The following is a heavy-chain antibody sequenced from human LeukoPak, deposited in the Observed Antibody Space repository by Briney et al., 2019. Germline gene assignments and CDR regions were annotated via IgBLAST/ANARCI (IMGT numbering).Heavy chain of an antibody. CDR3: ARELARSGSYYSDY. V-gene: IGHV1-2*06. Sequence: ASVKVSCKASGYTFNGYYMHWVRQAPGQGLEWMGRINPNSGGTNYAQKFQGRVTMTRDTSISTAYMELSRLRSDDTAVYYCARELARSGSYYSDYWGQGTLVTVSS. CDR1: GYTFNGYY. CDR2: INPNSGGT. D-gene: IGHD1-26*01. J-gene: IGHJ4*02.